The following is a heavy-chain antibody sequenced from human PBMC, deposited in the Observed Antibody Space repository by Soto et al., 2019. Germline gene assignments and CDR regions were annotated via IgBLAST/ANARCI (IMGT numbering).Heavy chain of an antibody. CDR2: IYYSGNT. Sequence: SETLSLTCTVSGGSISSYYWSWIRQPPGKGLEWIGNIYYSGNTNYSPSLKSRVTISVDTSMNQLSLKVNSVTAADTAVYYCAREGYGSGIYYYDGLDVGGKGTTVT. CDR3: AREGYGSGIYYYDGLDV. V-gene: IGHV4-59*01. CDR1: GGSISSYY. D-gene: IGHD3-10*01. J-gene: IGHJ6*04.